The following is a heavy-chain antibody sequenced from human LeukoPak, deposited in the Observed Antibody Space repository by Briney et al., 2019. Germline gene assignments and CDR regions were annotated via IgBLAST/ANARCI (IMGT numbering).Heavy chain of an antibody. CDR3: ARVSSRGWTDFDY. J-gene: IGHJ4*02. D-gene: IGHD6-19*01. Sequence: SETLSLTCAVSGGSISSYYWSWIRQPPGKGLEWIGYIYYSGTTYYNPSLKSRVTISVDTSKNQFSLKLNSVTAADTAVYYCARVSSRGWTDFDYWGQGTLVTVSS. V-gene: IGHV4-59*01. CDR1: GGSISSYY. CDR2: IYYSGTT.